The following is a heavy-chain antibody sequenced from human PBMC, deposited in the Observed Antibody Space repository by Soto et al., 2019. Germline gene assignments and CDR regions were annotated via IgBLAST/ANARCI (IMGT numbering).Heavy chain of an antibody. D-gene: IGHD6-19*01. CDR3: ARGWLVRGGYYFDY. CDR2: INHSGST. CDR1: GGSFSGYY. J-gene: IGHJ4*02. Sequence: SETLSLTCAVYGGSFSGYYWSWIRQPPGKGLEWIGEINHSGSTNYNPSLKSRVTISVDTSKNQFSLKLSSVTAADTAVYYCARGWLVRGGYYFDYWGQGTLVTVSS. V-gene: IGHV4-34*01.